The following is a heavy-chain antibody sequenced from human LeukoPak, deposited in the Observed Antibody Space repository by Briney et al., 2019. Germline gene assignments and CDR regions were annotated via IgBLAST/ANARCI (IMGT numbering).Heavy chain of an antibody. CDR2: IYYSGST. D-gene: IGHD3-10*01. CDR1: GGSTSSGGYY. Sequence: SETLSLTCTVSGGSTSSGGYYWSWIRQHPGKGLEWIGYIYYSGSTYYNPSLKSRVTISVDTSKNQFSLKPSSVTAADTAVYYCASAPGREYYYYMDVWGKGTTVTVSS. J-gene: IGHJ6*03. V-gene: IGHV4-31*03. CDR3: ASAPGREYYYYMDV.